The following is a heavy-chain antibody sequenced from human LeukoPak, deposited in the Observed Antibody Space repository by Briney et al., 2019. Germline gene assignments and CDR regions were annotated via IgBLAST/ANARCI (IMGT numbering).Heavy chain of an antibody. CDR3: ARGSHYYDSSGYTLFDY. J-gene: IGHJ4*02. V-gene: IGHV3-48*01. CDR1: GFTFSSYS. Sequence: GGSLRLSCAASGFTFSSYSMNWVRQAPGKGLEWVSYISSSSSTIYYADSVKGRFTISRDNAKNSLYLQMNSLRAEDTAVYYCARGSHYYDSSGYTLFDYWGQGTLVTVSS. CDR2: ISSSSSTI. D-gene: IGHD3-22*01.